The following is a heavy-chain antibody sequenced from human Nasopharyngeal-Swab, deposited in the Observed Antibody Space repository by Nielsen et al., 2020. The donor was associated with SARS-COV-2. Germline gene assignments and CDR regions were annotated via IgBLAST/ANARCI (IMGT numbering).Heavy chain of an antibody. V-gene: IGHV1-18*01. CDR2: TSAYNGNT. J-gene: IGHJ6*02. D-gene: IGHD2-2*02. Sequence: WVRQAPGQGLEWMGWTSAYNGNTNYAQKLQGRVTMTTYTSTSTAYMELRSLRSDDTAVYYCARDYPAIPSVMRNYYYYGMDVWGQGTTVTVSS. CDR3: ARDYPAIPSVMRNYYYYGMDV.